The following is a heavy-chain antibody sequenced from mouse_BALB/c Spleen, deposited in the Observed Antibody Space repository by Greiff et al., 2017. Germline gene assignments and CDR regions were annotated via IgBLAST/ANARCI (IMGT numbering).Heavy chain of an antibody. CDR2: IDPANGNT. V-gene: IGHV14-3*02. Sequence: VQLKESGAELVKPGASVKLSCTASGFNIKDTYMHWVKQRPEQGLEWIGRIDPANGNTKYDPKFQGKATITADTSSNTAYLQLSSLTSEDTAVYYCARHGNYAMDDWGQGTSVTVSS. D-gene: IGHD2-1*01. J-gene: IGHJ4*01. CDR1: GFNIKDTY. CDR3: ARHGNYAMDD.